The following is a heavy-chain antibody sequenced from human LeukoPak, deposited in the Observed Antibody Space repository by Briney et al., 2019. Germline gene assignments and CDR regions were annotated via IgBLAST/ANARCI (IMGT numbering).Heavy chain of an antibody. J-gene: IGHJ4*02. CDR2: IYISGST. CDR1: GGSISSGSYY. D-gene: IGHD5-24*01. Sequence: PPETLSLTCTVSGGSISSGSYYWSWIRQPAGKGLEWIGHIYISGSTNYNPSLKSRVTISVDTSKNQFSLKLNSVTAADTAVYFCARDARDGYNSNLDYWGQGALVTVSS. CDR3: ARDARDGYNSNLDY. V-gene: IGHV4-61*09.